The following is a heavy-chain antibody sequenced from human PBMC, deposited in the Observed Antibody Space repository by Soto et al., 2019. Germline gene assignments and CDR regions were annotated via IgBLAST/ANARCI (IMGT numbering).Heavy chain of an antibody. CDR3: ARDPPATRHGMDV. CDR1: GFTVSSNY. J-gene: IGHJ6*02. Sequence: EVQLVETGGGLIQPGGSLRLSCAASGFTVSSNYMSWVRQAPGKGLEWVSVIYIGGSTYYADSVRGRFTISRDNYKNTLYLHMKSLRAEDTAVYYWARDPPATRHGMDVWGQVTTVTVSS. V-gene: IGHV3-53*02. CDR2: IYIGGST.